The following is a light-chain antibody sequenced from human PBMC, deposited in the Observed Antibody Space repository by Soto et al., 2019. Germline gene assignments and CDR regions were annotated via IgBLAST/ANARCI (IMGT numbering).Light chain of an antibody. CDR2: GAS. J-gene: IGKJ1*01. CDR1: RSVSSN. CDR3: QQYNNWPGT. V-gene: IGKV3-15*01. Sequence: EIVMTQSPATLSVSPGERATLSCGASRSVSSNLAWYQQKPGQAPRLLIYGASTRATGIPARFSGSGSGTEFTLTISSLQSEDFAVYYCQQYNNWPGTFGQGTKV.